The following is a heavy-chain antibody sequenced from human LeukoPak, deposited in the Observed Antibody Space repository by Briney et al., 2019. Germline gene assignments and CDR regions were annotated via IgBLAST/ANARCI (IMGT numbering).Heavy chain of an antibody. J-gene: IGHJ4*02. CDR3: ARAPGPLHNYDILSGFSVWFDY. V-gene: IGHV3-48*03. D-gene: IGHD3-9*01. CDR2: ISSSGSTI. Sequence: PGGSLRLSCAASGFTFSSYEMSWVRQAPGKGLEWVSYISSSGSTIYYADSVKGRFTISRDNAKNSLYLQMNSLRAEDTAVYYCARAPGPLHNYDILSGFSVWFDYWGQGTLVTVSS. CDR1: GFTFSSYE.